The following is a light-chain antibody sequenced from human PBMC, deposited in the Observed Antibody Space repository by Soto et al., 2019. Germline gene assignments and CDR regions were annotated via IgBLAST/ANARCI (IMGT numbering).Light chain of an antibody. CDR1: SSDVGAYIY. J-gene: IGLJ1*01. CDR2: EVN. Sequence: QSALTQPASVSGSPGQSITISCGGTSSDVGAYIYVSWYQPFPGKAPKLILYEVNNRPSGVSNRFSGSKSGTTASLTISGLQPEDEADYYCSAYSDIDTKVFGTGTKVTVL. V-gene: IGLV2-14*03. CDR3: SAYSDIDTKV.